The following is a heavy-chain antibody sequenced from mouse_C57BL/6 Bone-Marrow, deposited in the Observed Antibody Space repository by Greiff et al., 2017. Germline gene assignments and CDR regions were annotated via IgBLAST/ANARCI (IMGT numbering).Heavy chain of an antibody. Sequence: EVQLQQSGPGLAKPSQTLSLTCSVTGYSITSYYWNWIRKFPGNKLEYMGYISYSGSTYYNPSLKSRITITRDTTKNQYYLQLNSVTTEETATYYSASHRDYGSRAFAYWGQGTLVTVSA. CDR2: ISYSGST. CDR3: ASHRDYGSRAFAY. J-gene: IGHJ3*01. V-gene: IGHV3-8*01. CDR1: GYSITSYY. D-gene: IGHD1-1*01.